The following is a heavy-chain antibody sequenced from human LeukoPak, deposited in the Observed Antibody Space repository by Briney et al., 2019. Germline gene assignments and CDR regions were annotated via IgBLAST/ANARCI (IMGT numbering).Heavy chain of an antibody. V-gene: IGHV4-59*01. Sequence: SETVSLTCTVSGRSLSSYYWSWVRQPPGKGLEWMGYIYYSRSTNYNPSLKSRVTISVDPSKNQFSLKLSYVTAADTAVDYSARGSGGSDDFDYWGQGTLVTVSS. J-gene: IGHJ4*02. CDR1: GRSLSSYY. CDR2: IYYSRST. D-gene: IGHD5-12*01. CDR3: ARGSGGSDDFDY.